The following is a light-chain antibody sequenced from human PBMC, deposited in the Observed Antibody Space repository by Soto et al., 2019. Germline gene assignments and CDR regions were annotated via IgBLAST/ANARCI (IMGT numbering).Light chain of an antibody. J-gene: IGKJ5*01. CDR1: QSLRTNS. CDR3: QQYGSSPAIT. CDR2: GAS. Sequence: EIVLTQSPGTLSLSPGERATLSCRASQSLRTNSLAWYQQKPGQAPRLLISGASSRATGIPARFSGSGSGTEFTLTISSLQSEDFAVYYCQQYGSSPAITFGQGTRLEIK. V-gene: IGKV3-20*01.